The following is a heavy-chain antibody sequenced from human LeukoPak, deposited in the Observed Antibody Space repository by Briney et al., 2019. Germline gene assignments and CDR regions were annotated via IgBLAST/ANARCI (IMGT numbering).Heavy chain of an antibody. V-gene: IGHV1-8*01. CDR1: GYTFTSYD. D-gene: IGHD2-2*01. J-gene: IGHJ5*02. CDR2: MNPNSGNK. Sequence: SVKVSCKASGYTFTSYDINWVRQATGQGGEWMGWMNPNSGNKGYAQKFQGRVTMTRNTSISTAYMELSSLRSEDTAVYYCARGGYCSSTSCYYRVRFDPWGQGTLVTVSS. CDR3: ARGGYCSSTSCYYRVRFDP.